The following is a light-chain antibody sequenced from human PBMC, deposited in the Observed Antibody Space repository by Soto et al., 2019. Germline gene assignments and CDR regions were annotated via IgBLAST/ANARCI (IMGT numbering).Light chain of an antibody. CDR1: QYINTR. J-gene: IGKJ1*01. CDR3: HQRQSWPRT. V-gene: IGKV3-11*01. CDR2: QTS. Sequence: EIVLTQSPATLSSFPGDRVTLSCRASQYINTRLAWYQHRPGQSPRLPIYQTSLRAAGIPARFSASGSGTDFTLTISDVQPEDFALYYCHQRQSWPRTFGQGTKVDI.